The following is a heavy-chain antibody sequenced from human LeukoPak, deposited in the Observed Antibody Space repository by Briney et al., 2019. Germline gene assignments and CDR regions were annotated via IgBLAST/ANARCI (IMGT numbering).Heavy chain of an antibody. CDR2: INPNSGGT. D-gene: IGHD3-22*01. Sequence: ASVKVSCKASGYTFTGYYMHWVRQAPGQGLEWMGRINPNSGGTNYAQKFQGRVTMTRDTSISTAYMELSRLRSDDTAVYYCAREQYYSDSSGYSTLFDYWGQGTLVTVSS. V-gene: IGHV1-2*06. CDR1: GYTFTGYY. CDR3: AREQYYSDSSGYSTLFDY. J-gene: IGHJ4*02.